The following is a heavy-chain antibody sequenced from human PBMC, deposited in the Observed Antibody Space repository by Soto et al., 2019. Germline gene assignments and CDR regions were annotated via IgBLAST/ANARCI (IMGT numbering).Heavy chain of an antibody. CDR2: ISSYNGDT. D-gene: IGHD3-10*01. V-gene: IGHV1-18*01. J-gene: IGHJ6*02. Sequence: ASVKVSCKASGYTFTRSGISWVRQAPGQGPEWMGCISSYNGDTNYAQTFQGRVTMTTDTSTSTAYMELRSLRSDDTAVYYCSRDSLLWFGESNFWGQGTTVTVSS. CDR3: SRDSLLWFGESNF. CDR1: GYTFTRSG.